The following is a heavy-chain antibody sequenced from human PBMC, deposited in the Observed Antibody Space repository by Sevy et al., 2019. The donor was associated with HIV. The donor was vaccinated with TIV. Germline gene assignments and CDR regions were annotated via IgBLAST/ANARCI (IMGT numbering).Heavy chain of an antibody. Sequence: GESLKISCAASGFIFSNYAMHWVRQAPGKGLEWVAVISYDGINKYYGDSVKGRFTISRDNSKNTLYVQMNSLRAEDTAVYYCARDSYSGYYYYYAMDVWGQGTTVTVSS. V-gene: IGHV3-30-3*01. CDR1: GFIFSNYA. CDR2: ISYDGINK. CDR3: ARDSYSGYYYYYAMDV. D-gene: IGHD1-26*01. J-gene: IGHJ6*02.